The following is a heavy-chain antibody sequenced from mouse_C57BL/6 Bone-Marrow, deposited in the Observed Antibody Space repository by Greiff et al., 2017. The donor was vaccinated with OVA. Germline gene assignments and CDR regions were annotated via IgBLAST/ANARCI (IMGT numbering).Heavy chain of an antibody. Sequence: VQLQQPGAELVKPGASVKMSCKASGYTFTSYWITWVKQRPGQGLEWIGDIYPGSGSTNYNEKFKSKATLTVDTSSSTAYMQLSSLTSEDSAVYYCARENYYGRGDCDYWGQGTTLTVSS. V-gene: IGHV1-55*01. CDR1: GYTFTSYW. J-gene: IGHJ2*01. CDR3: ARENYYGRGDCDY. D-gene: IGHD1-1*01. CDR2: IYPGSGST.